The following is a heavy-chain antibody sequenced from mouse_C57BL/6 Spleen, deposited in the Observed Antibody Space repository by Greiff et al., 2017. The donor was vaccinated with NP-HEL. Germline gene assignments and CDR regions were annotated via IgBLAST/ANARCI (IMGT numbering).Heavy chain of an antibody. D-gene: IGHD2-3*01. CDR3: ARYDGYYGGFAY. CDR2: INPNNGGT. CDR1: GYTFTDYY. J-gene: IGHJ3*01. Sequence: EVQLQQSGPELVKPGASVKISCKASGYTFTDYYMNWVKQSHGKSLEWIGDINPNNGGTSYNQKFKGKATLTVDKSSSTAYMALRSLTSEDSAVYYCARYDGYYGGFAYWGQGTLVTVSA. V-gene: IGHV1-26*01.